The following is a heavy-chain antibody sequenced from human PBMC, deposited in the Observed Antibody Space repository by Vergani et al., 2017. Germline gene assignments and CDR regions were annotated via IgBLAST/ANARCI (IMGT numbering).Heavy chain of an antibody. J-gene: IGHJ4*02. D-gene: IGHD6-6*01. CDR1: GGSISSSSFY. Sequence: QLQLQESGPGLVKPSETLSLTCTVSGGSISSSSFYWGWIRQPPGKGLEWIGSIFYSGSIYYNPSLKSRVTISVDTSKNQFSLKLTSVTAADTAVYYCARGGEYSSYPQSTRGYYFDCWGQGTLVTVSS. V-gene: IGHV4-39*07. CDR3: ARGGEYSSYPQSTRGYYFDC. CDR2: IFYSGSI.